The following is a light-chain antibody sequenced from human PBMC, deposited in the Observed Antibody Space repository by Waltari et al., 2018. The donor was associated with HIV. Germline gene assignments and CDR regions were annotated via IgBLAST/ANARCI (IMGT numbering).Light chain of an antibody. V-gene: IGLV1-51*01. Sequence: HSVLTQPPSVSAAPGQKVTISCSGSSSNIGNNYVSWYQQLPGTTPKLLIYDNNKRPAGIPDRFSGSKSGTSATLGITGRQTGDEADYYCGTWDSSLSLVFGGGTKLTVL. CDR1: SSNIGNNY. J-gene: IGLJ2*01. CDR2: DNN. CDR3: GTWDSSLSLV.